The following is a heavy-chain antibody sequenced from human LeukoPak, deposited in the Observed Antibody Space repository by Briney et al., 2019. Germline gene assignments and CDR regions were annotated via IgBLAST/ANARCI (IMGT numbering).Heavy chain of an antibody. J-gene: IGHJ4*02. D-gene: IGHD3-10*01. CDR3: ARGRSVYGSGSYSDY. Sequence: GGSLRLSCAASGFTFKRYAMHWVRQAPGKGLEWVTIMSYDGNFTYYSDSVKGRFTTSRDNSNDTLYLQMNSLRADDTAIYYCARGRSVYGSGSYSDYWGQGTLVTVSS. CDR1: GFTFKRYA. V-gene: IGHV3-30*04. CDR2: MSYDGNFT.